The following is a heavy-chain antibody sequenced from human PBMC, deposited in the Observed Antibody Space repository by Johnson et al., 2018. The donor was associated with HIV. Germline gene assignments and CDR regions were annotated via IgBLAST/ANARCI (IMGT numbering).Heavy chain of an antibody. CDR2: ISYDGSNK. Sequence: QVQLVESGGGVVQPGRSLRLSCAASGFTFSSYAMHWVRQAPGKGLAWVAVISYDGSNKYYADSVKGRFTISRDNSKNPLYLQMTSLRAEDTAVYYCAKGDYFDTRAAFDIWGQGTRVIVSS. CDR1: GFTFSSYA. V-gene: IGHV3-30*04. D-gene: IGHD3-22*01. J-gene: IGHJ3*02. CDR3: AKGDYFDTRAAFDI.